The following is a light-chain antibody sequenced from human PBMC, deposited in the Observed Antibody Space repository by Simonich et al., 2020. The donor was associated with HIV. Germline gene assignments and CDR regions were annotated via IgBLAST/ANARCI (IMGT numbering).Light chain of an antibody. CDR3: QQSYSTPHT. Sequence: DIQMTQSPSSLSASVGDRVTMNCPASQSISSYLNWYQQKPGKAPKLLIYAASSLQSWVPSRFSGSGSGIDFILTISSLQPEDFATYYCQQSYSTPHTFGQGTKLVIK. V-gene: IGKV1-39*01. CDR2: AAS. J-gene: IGKJ2*01. CDR1: QSISSY.